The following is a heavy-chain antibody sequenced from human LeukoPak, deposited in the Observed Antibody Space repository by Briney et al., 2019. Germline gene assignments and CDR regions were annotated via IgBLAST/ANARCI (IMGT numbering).Heavy chain of an antibody. CDR2: ISDSGDKT. Sequence: GGSLRLSCAASGFTFSNYAMSWVRQAPGKGLECVSAISDSGDKTDYADSVRGRFTIYRDNSKDTLYLQMNSLGAADTAVYYCARDGGGYCNNSSCWGQGTLVTVSS. CDR1: GFTFSNYA. J-gene: IGHJ4*02. CDR3: ARDGGGYCNNSSC. D-gene: IGHD2-2*01. V-gene: IGHV3-23*01.